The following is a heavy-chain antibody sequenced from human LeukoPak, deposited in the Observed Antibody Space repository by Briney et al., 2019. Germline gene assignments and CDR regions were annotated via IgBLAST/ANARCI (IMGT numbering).Heavy chain of an antibody. V-gene: IGHV4-30-2*01. D-gene: IGHD3-3*01. J-gene: IGHJ4*02. CDR1: GGSISSGGYY. CDR3: ARSPSWSRYSEYYFDY. Sequence: SETLSLTCTVSGGSISSGGYYWSWIRQPPGKGLEWIGYIYHSGSTYYNPSLKSRVTISVDRSKNQFSLKLSSVTAADTAVYYCARSPSWSRYSEYYFDYWGQGTLVTVSS. CDR2: IYHSGST.